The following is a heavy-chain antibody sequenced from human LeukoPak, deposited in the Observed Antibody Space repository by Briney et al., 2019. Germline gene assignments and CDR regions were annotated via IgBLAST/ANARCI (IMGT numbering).Heavy chain of an antibody. J-gene: IGHJ4*02. V-gene: IGHV3-15*01. CDR1: GFSFSNAW. CDR3: TTGGDGSGSHTFDY. D-gene: IGHD3-10*01. CDR2: IKSKIDGGTT. Sequence: PGGSLRLSCAASGFSFSNAWMTWVRQAPGKGLEWVGRIKSKIDGGTTDYAAPVKGRFTISRDDSKDTLYLQMNSLKIEDTAVYYCTTGGDGSGSHTFDYWGQGTLVTVSS.